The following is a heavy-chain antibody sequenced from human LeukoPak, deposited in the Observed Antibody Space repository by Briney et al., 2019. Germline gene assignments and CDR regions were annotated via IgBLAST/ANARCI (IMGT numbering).Heavy chain of an antibody. Sequence: ASVKVSCKASGYTFTSYDINWVRQAAGQGLEWMGWMNPNSGNTGYAQKFQGRVTITRNTSISTAYMELSSLRSEDTAVYYCARVEGSYAAPFDYWGQGTLVTVSS. V-gene: IGHV1-8*03. CDR2: MNPNSGNT. CDR3: ARVEGSYAAPFDY. J-gene: IGHJ4*02. CDR1: GYTFTSYD. D-gene: IGHD3-10*01.